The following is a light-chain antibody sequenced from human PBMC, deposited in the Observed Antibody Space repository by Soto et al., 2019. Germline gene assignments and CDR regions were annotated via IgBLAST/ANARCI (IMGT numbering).Light chain of an antibody. Sequence: SYELTQPPSVSVSPGQTASITCSGDKLGDKYACWYQQKPGQSPVLVIYQDSKRPSGIPERFSGSNSGNTXTLTISGTQAMDEADYYCQAWDSSTVVFGGGTKLTVL. V-gene: IGLV3-1*01. CDR2: QDS. CDR1: KLGDKY. CDR3: QAWDSSTVV. J-gene: IGLJ2*01.